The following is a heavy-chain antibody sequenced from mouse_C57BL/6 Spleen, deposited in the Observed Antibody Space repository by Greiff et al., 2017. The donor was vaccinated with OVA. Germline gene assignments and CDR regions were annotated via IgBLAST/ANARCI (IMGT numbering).Heavy chain of an antibody. CDR3: AKRGGYGNFDY. V-gene: IGHV1-69*01. D-gene: IGHD2-1*01. J-gene: IGHJ2*01. Sequence: QSCKASGYTFTSYWMHWVKQRPGQGLEWIGEIDPSDSYTNYNQKFKGKSTLTVDKSSSTAYMQLSSLTSEDSAVYYCAKRGGYGNFDYWGQGTTLTVSS. CDR2: IDPSDSYT. CDR1: GYTFTSYW.